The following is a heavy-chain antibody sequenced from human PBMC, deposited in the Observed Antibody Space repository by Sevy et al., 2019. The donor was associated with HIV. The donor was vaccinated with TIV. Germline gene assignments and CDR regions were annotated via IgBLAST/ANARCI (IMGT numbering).Heavy chain of an antibody. Sequence: SETLSLTCTVSGDSISGTDYSWGWIRQPPGKGLEWIGNIHYKGTTYYNPSLKSRVTVSVDTFKNQFSLRLSSVSAADTAVYYCARLDPSGPRDYWGQGTLVTVSS. CDR2: IHYKGTT. V-gene: IGHV4-39*01. D-gene: IGHD5-12*01. CDR1: GDSISGTDYS. CDR3: ARLDPSGPRDY. J-gene: IGHJ4*02.